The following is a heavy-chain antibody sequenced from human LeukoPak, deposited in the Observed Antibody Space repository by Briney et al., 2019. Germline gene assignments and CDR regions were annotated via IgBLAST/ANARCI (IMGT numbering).Heavy chain of an antibody. CDR3: ARHNGGGVGSYVAPGPPDYFDY. D-gene: IGHD1-26*01. V-gene: IGHV4-39*01. Sequence: SETLSLTCTVSGGSISSVGYYWGWIRQPPGKGLEWIASINYSGKTYNNPSLRSRVTISLDTSKKQLSLKLNSVTAADTAIYYCARHNGGGVGSYVAPGPPDYFDYWGQGTLVTVSS. CDR2: INYSGKT. J-gene: IGHJ4*02. CDR1: GGSISSVGYY.